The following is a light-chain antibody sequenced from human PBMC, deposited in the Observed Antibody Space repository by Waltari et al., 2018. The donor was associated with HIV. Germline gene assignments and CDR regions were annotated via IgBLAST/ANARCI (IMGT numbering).Light chain of an antibody. Sequence: QSVLPQPPSVSAAPGQKVTLSCYGSSSNIGNNYVSWYQQLPGIAPKLLIYDNNKRPSGIPDRFSGSKSGTSATLGITGLQTGDEADYYCATWDTSLSAVVFGGGTKLTVL. V-gene: IGLV1-51*01. CDR1: SSNIGNNY. J-gene: IGLJ2*01. CDR3: ATWDTSLSAVV. CDR2: DNN.